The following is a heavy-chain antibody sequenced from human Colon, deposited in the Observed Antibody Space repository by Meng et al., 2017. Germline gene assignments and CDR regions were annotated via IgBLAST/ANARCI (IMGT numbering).Heavy chain of an antibody. J-gene: IGHJ4*02. CDR3: TADDNWLYDF. D-gene: IGHD5-24*01. V-gene: IGHV3-15*01. CDR2: MKSINDGGTT. CDR1: GCTFSSYW. Sequence: EVQLVESGGGLVQPGGSLRLSCAASGCTFSSYWMYWVRQGPGKGLEWVGRMKSINDGGTTDYAASVKGRFTISREDSKNTLYLQMNSLKTDDTAVYYCTADDNWLYDFWGQGALVTVSS.